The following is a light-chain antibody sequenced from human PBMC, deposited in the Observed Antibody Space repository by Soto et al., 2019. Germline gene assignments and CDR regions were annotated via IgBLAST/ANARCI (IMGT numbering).Light chain of an antibody. J-gene: IGLJ3*02. CDR1: SSNIGSSY. CDR2: GNN. Sequence: QAVVTQPPSASGTPGQRVTISCSGSSSNIGSSYVYWYQQLPGTAPKLLIFGNNQRPSGVPDRFSGSKSGTSASLAISGLRSEDEADYYCAAWDDSLSGRVFGGGTKLTVL. CDR3: AAWDDSLSGRV. V-gene: IGLV1-47*01.